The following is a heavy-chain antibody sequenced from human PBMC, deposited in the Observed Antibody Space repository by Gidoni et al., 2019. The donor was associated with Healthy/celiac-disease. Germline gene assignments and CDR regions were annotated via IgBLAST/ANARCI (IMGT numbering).Heavy chain of an antibody. V-gene: IGHV1-46*01. J-gene: IGHJ4*02. CDR2: INPSGGST. CDR3: ARPGQIAAAGSYYFDY. Sequence: QVQLVQSGAEVKKPGATVKASCEASGYTFTSYYMHWVRQAPGQGLEWMGMINPSGGSTSYAQKFQGRVTMTRDTSTSTVYMELRSLRSEDAAVYYCARPGQIAAAGSYYFDYWGQGTLVTVSS. D-gene: IGHD6-13*01. CDR1: GYTFTSYY.